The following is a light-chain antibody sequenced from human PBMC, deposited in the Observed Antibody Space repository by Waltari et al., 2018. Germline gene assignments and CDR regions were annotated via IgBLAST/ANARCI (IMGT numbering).Light chain of an antibody. Sequence: DIQMTQSPSSLSASVGDRVPITCRASQTISNYLNWYQQKPGKAPNLLIYAASSVQSGVPSRFSGSGSGTDFTLTISSLQPEDFATYYCQQSYNTPVTFGQGTKLEIK. CDR2: AAS. J-gene: IGKJ2*01. CDR1: QTISNY. CDR3: QQSYNTPVT. V-gene: IGKV1-39*01.